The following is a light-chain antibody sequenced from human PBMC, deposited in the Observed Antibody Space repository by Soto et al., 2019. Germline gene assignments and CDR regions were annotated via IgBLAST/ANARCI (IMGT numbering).Light chain of an antibody. CDR2: KAS. Sequence: DNQMTQSPSTLSASVGDRVTITCRASQGIDDWLAWYQQKPGKAPKLLIYKASNLESGVPSRFSGRGFGTEFNLTISSLQPDDSATYYCQEYNSYFGGGTKVEIK. V-gene: IGKV1-5*03. CDR1: QGIDDW. J-gene: IGKJ4*01. CDR3: QEYNSY.